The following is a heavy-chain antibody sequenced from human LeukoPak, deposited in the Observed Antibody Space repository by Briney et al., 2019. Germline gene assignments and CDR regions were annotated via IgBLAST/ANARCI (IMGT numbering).Heavy chain of an antibody. D-gene: IGHD6-6*01. CDR1: GITFSSYS. J-gene: IGHJ4*02. Sequence: GGSLRLSCVASGITFSSYSMTWVRQAPGKGLEWVSSISSSSSYIYYADSKKGRFTISRDNAKSSLYLQMNSLRAGDTAVYYCARGEGYSSSFQLDYWGQGTLVTVSS. V-gene: IGHV3-21*01. CDR3: ARGEGYSSSFQLDY. CDR2: ISSSSSYI.